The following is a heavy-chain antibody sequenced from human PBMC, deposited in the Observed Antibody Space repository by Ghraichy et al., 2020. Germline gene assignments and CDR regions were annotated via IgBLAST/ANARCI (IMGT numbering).Heavy chain of an antibody. J-gene: IGHJ3*02. CDR2: IYTTGTT. Sequence: SETLSLTCTVSGGSISGYYWSWIRQPAGKGLEWIGRIYTTGTTNYNPSLKSRLTMSLAPSKNQFSLKLSSVTAADTAVYYCARGSHMSLDAFDIWGQGTMVTVSS. CDR1: GGSISGYY. CDR3: ARGSHMSLDAFDI. D-gene: IGHD5/OR15-5a*01. V-gene: IGHV4-4*07.